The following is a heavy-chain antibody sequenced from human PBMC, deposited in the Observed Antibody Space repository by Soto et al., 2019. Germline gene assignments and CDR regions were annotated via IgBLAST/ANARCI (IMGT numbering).Heavy chain of an antibody. CDR3: ISQMVYQHRYYYYYGMDV. D-gene: IGHD2-8*01. Sequence: PGGSLRLSCAASGFTFSNAWMSWVRQAPGKGLEWVGRIKSKTDGGTTDYAAPVKGRFTISRDDSKNTLYLQMNSLKTEDTAVYYCISQMVYQHRYYYYYGMDVWGQGTTVTVSS. J-gene: IGHJ6*02. CDR2: IKSKTDGGTT. CDR1: GFTFSNAW. V-gene: IGHV3-15*01.